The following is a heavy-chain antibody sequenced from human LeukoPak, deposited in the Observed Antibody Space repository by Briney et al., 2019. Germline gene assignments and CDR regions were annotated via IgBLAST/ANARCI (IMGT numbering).Heavy chain of an antibody. CDR2: ISGSGGST. J-gene: IGHJ4*02. CDR1: GFTFSSYA. Sequence: GGSLRLSCAASGFTFSSYATSWVRQAPGKGLEWVSAISGSGGSTYYADSVKGRFTISRDNSKNTLYLQMNSLRAEDTAVYYCAKPTASMVRGVIPNPPGYWGQGTLVTVSS. D-gene: IGHD3-10*01. CDR3: AKPTASMVRGVIPNPPGY. V-gene: IGHV3-23*01.